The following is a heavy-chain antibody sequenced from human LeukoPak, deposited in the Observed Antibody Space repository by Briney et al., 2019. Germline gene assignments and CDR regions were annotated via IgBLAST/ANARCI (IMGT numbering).Heavy chain of an antibody. Sequence: GGSLRLSCAASGFTFSSYSMNWVRQAPGKGLEWVSSISSSSSSYIYYADSVKGRFTISRGNSKNTLYLQMNSLRAEDTAVYYCARATRYDVPLRPLDYWGQGTLVTVSS. V-gene: IGHV3-21*01. CDR3: ARATRYDVPLRPLDY. D-gene: IGHD3-9*01. CDR2: ISSSSSSYI. J-gene: IGHJ4*02. CDR1: GFTFSSYS.